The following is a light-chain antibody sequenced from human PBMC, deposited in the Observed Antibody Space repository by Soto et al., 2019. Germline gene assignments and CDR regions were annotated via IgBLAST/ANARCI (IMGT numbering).Light chain of an antibody. CDR3: QQYNIYPLT. J-gene: IGKJ4*01. CDR2: AAS. V-gene: IGKV1D-16*01. Sequence: DVQMTQSPSSLSASVGDRVTITCPASQGINSWLAWYLQKPEKAPKSLIYAASSLQTGVPSRFSGSGSGTDFTHTISSLHPGVSATYDCQQYNIYPLTCGGGTNVQIK. CDR1: QGINSW.